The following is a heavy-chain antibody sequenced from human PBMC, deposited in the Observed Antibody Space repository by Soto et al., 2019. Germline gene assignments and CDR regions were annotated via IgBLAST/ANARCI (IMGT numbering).Heavy chain of an antibody. Sequence: EMQLVESGGGLVQPGGSLRLSCAASGFNFRIYWMNWVRQAPGKGLEWVANLNQDGSEKYYVDSVKGRFTISRDNAKNSLSLQMNSLTAEDTAVYYCAGGSYWGQGTLVTVSS. CDR3: AGGSY. J-gene: IGHJ4*02. CDR2: LNQDGSEK. V-gene: IGHV3-7*01. CDR1: GFNFRIYW.